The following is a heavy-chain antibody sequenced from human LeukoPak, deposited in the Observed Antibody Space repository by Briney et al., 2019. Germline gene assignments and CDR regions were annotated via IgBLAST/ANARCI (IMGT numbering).Heavy chain of an antibody. Sequence: ASVKVSCKASGYTFTSYGISWVRQAPGQGLEWMGWISAYNGNTNYAQKLQGRVTMTTDTSTSTAYMELRSLRSDDTAVYYCARATTRGTYDFWSGYIRWAEHWFDPWGQGTLVTVSS. D-gene: IGHD3-3*01. CDR1: GYTFTSYG. CDR2: ISAYNGNT. J-gene: IGHJ5*02. V-gene: IGHV1-18*01. CDR3: ARATTRGTYDFWSGYIRWAEHWFDP.